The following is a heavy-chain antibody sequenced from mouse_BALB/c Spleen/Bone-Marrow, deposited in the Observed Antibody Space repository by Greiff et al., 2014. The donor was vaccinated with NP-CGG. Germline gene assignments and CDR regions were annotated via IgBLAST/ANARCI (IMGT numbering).Heavy chain of an antibody. CDR3: ARLGIRSFDY. V-gene: IGHV1-9*01. CDR2: ILPGSGST. J-gene: IGHJ2*01. CDR1: GYRFNSYW. Sequence: QVQLKESGADLMKPWASVKISCKATGYRFNSYWIEWVKQRPGHGLEWIGEILPGSGSTNFNEKFKGKATFTAYTSSNTAYMQISSLTSEDSAVYYCARLGIRSFDYWGQGTTLTVSS. D-gene: IGHD3-1*01.